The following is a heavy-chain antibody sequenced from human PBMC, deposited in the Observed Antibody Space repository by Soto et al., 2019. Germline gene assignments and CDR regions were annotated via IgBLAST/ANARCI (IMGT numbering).Heavy chain of an antibody. Sequence: SVKVSCKVSGGTFSSYAISWVRQAPGQGLEWMGGIIPIFGTANYAQKFQGRVTITADESTSTAYMELSSLRSEDTAVYYCARASENDYGDYEVYSYYYYGMDVWGKGTTGTASS. CDR3: ARASENDYGDYEVYSYYYYGMDV. D-gene: IGHD4-17*01. CDR2: IIPIFGTA. CDR1: GGTFSSYA. V-gene: IGHV1-69*13. J-gene: IGHJ6*04.